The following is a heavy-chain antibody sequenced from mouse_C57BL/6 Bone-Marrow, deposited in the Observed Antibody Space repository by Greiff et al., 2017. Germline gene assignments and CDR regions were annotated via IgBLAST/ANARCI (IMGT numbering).Heavy chain of an antibody. Sequence: EVKLMESGGDLVKPGGSLKLSCAASGFTFSSYGMSWVRQTPDKRLEWVATISSGGSYTYYPDSVQGRFTISRDNAKNTLYLQMSSLKSEDTAMYYCACDGYHTLYFDYWGQGTTLTVSS. CDR1: GFTFSSYG. CDR2: ISSGGSYT. CDR3: ACDGYHTLYFDY. J-gene: IGHJ2*01. V-gene: IGHV5-6*01. D-gene: IGHD2-3*01.